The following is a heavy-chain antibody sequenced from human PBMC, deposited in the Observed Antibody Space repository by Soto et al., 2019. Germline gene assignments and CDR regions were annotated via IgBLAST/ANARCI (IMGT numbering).Heavy chain of an antibody. CDR2: ISSSSSTI. CDR3: ARDRGEMATINYFDY. V-gene: IGHV3-48*02. Sequence: EVQLVESGGGLVQPGGSLRLSCAASGFTFSSYSMNWVRQAPGKGLEWVSYISSSSSTIYYADSVKGRFTISRDNAKNSLYLQMNSLRDEDTAAYYCARDRGEMATINYFDYWGQGTLVTVSS. CDR1: GFTFSSYS. D-gene: IGHD5-12*01. J-gene: IGHJ4*02.